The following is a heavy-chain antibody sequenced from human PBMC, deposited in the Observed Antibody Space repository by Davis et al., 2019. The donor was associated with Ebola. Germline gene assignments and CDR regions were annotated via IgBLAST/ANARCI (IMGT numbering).Heavy chain of an antibody. CDR1: GGSISSYY. J-gene: IGHJ4*02. Sequence: MPGGSLRLSCTVPGGSISSYYWSWIRQPPGKGLGWIGEINHSGSTNYNPSLKSRVTISVDTSKNQFSLKLSSVTAADTAVYYCATGPTVLNLDYWGQGTLVTVSS. V-gene: IGHV4-34*01. CDR2: INHSGST. D-gene: IGHD4-17*01. CDR3: ATGPTVLNLDY.